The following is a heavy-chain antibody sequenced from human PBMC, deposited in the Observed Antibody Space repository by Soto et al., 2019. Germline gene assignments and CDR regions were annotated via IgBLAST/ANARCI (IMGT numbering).Heavy chain of an antibody. D-gene: IGHD6-13*01. J-gene: IGHJ4*02. CDR3: AKDGSYNISWSYYFDH. CDR1: GFTFTTYT. V-gene: IGHV3-23*01. CDR2: ISGSGGHT. Sequence: EVQLLESGGGLVQPGGSLRLYCAASGFTFTTYTMSWLRQAPGKGLEWVSSISGSGGHTYYADSVKGRLIVSRDNSKNTLYLQMNSLRAEDTAVYYCAKDGSYNISWSYYFDHWVQGTLVTVSS.